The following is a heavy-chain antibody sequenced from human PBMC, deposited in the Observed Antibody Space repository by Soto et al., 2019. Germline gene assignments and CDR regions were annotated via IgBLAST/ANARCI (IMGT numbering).Heavy chain of an antibody. CDR3: GRLEGLATIPYYFDY. Sequence: SETLSLTCTVSGDSISSGDYYWSWIRQPPGKGLEWIGYIYYGGSSYYNPSLESRVTISVDKSKNQFSLKLMSLSAADTAVYYCGRLEGLATIPYYFDYWGQGALVTVSS. D-gene: IGHD3-9*01. V-gene: IGHV4-30-4*01. J-gene: IGHJ4*02. CDR2: IYYGGSS. CDR1: GDSISSGDYY.